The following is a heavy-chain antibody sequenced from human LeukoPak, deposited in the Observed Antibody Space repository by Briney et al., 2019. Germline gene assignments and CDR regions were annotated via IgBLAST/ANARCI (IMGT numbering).Heavy chain of an antibody. Sequence: SETLSLTCSVSGGSISSRSYYWGWIRQPPGKGLEWIGSIYYSGSTYYNPSLKSRVTISVDTSKNQFSLKLSSVSAADTAVYYCAKDCTNGVCHPVYGMDVWGEGTTVTVSS. J-gene: IGHJ6*04. CDR1: GGSISSRSYY. CDR3: AKDCTNGVCHPVYGMDV. CDR2: IYYSGST. V-gene: IGHV4-39*02. D-gene: IGHD2-8*01.